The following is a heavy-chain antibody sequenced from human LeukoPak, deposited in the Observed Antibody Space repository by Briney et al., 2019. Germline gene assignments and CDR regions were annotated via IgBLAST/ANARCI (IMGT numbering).Heavy chain of an antibody. CDR3: ARTMAVHAFDI. CDR2: ISAYNGNT. D-gene: IGHD3-10*01. J-gene: IGHJ3*02. Sequence: ASVKVSCKASGYTFTSYGISWVRQAPGQGLEWMGWISAYNGNTNYAQKLQGRVTMTTDTSTSTVYMELRSLRSDDTAVYYCARTMAVHAFDIWGQGTMVTVSS. CDR1: GYTFTSYG. V-gene: IGHV1-18*01.